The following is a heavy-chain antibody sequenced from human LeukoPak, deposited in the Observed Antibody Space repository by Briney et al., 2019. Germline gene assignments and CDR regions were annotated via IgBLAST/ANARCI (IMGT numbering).Heavy chain of an antibody. CDR2: ISAYSGNT. CDR3: ARDRSPATLYYFDY. D-gene: IGHD5-12*01. CDR1: GGTFSSYA. J-gene: IGHJ4*02. Sequence: ASVKVSCKASGGTFSSYAISWVRQAPGQGLEWMGWISAYSGNTNYAQKFQGRVTITADESTSTAYMELSSLRSEDTAVYYCARDRSPATLYYFDYWGQGTLVTVSS. V-gene: IGHV1-69*13.